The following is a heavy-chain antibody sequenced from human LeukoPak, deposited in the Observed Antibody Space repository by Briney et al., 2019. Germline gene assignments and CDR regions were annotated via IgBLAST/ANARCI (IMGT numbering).Heavy chain of an antibody. V-gene: IGHV7-4-1*02. D-gene: IGHD3-10*01. CDR1: GYTFTSYA. CDR2: INTNTGNP. CDR3: AXXXXXXXXXXXGSYYAYNAFDI. J-gene: IGHJ3*02. Sequence: ASVKVSCKASGYTFTSYAMNWVRQAPGQGLEWMGWINTNTGNPTYAQGFTGRFVFSLDTSVSTAYLQISSLKAEDTAVYYCAXXXXXXXXXXXGSYYAYNAFDIWGQGTMVTVSS.